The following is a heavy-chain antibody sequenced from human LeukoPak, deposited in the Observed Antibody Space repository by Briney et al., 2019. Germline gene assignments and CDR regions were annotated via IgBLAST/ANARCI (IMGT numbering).Heavy chain of an antibody. V-gene: IGHV3-21*01. J-gene: IGHJ4*02. CDR2: ISSSRNYI. Sequence: GGSLRLSCAASGFTFSSYSMNWVRQAPGKGLEWVSSISSSRNYIYYADSVKGRFTISRDNSKNTLYLQMNSLRAEDTAVYYCARGPSGYHNTGGQGTLVTVSS. CDR1: GFTFSSYS. D-gene: IGHD5-12*01. CDR3: ARGPSGYHNT.